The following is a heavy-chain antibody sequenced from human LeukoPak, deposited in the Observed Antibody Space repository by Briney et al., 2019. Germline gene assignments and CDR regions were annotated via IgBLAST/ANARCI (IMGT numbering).Heavy chain of an antibody. V-gene: IGHV3-21*01. J-gene: IGHJ4*02. CDR3: ASPVKQWLTPFDY. CDR2: ISSSSSYI. D-gene: IGHD6-19*01. CDR1: GFTFSSYS. Sequence: GGSLRLSCAASGFTFSSYSMNWVRQAPGKGLEWVSSISSSSSYIYYADSVKGRFTISRDNAKNSLYLQMNSLGAEDTAVYYCASPVKQWLTPFDYWGQGTLVTVSS.